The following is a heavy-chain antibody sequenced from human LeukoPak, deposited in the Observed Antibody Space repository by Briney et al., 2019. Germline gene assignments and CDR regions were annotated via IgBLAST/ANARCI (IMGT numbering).Heavy chain of an antibody. CDR2: IWYDGTHG. CDR1: GFTFSHFA. Sequence: GGSLRLSCAASGFTFSHFAMHWVRQIPGTGLQWVASIWYDGTHGNYVDSVKGRFTISRDNSKNMLYLEMNSLRVEDTAMFYCAEEVGRDDSETPGTFDMWGRGTKVTVSS. D-gene: IGHD5-24*01. CDR3: AEEVGRDDSETPGTFDM. J-gene: IGHJ3*02. V-gene: IGHV3-33*03.